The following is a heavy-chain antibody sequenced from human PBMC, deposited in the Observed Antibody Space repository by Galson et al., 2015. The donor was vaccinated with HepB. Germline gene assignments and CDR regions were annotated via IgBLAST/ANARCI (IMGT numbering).Heavy chain of an antibody. V-gene: IGHV3-48*03. D-gene: IGHD2/OR15-2a*01. CDR3: ARGGPGFYLNSHFDL. CDR2: ISSTGNTI. Sequence: SLRLSCAASGFTLSGYEINWVRQAPGKGLEWVSYISSTGNTIHYAASVKGRFTISRDNAKNSSYLQMNSLRAEDTAVYYCARGGPGFYLNSHFDLWGQGTLVTVTS. J-gene: IGHJ4*02. CDR1: GFTLSGYE.